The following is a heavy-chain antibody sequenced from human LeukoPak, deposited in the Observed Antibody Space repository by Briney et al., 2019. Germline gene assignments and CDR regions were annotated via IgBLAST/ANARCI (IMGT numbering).Heavy chain of an antibody. D-gene: IGHD2-2*01. V-gene: IGHV1-2*06. CDR3: ARGPHIVVVPAATLEGDY. CDR1: GYTFTGYY. CDR2: INPNSGGT. Sequence: ASVKVSCKASGYTFTGYYMHWVRQAPGQGLEWMGRINPNSGGTNYAQKFQGRVTMTRDTSISTACMELSRLRSDDTAVYYCARGPHIVVVPAATLEGDYWGQGTLVTVSS. J-gene: IGHJ4*02.